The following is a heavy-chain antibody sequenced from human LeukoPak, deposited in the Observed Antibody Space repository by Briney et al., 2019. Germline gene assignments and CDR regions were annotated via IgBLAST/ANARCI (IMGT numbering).Heavy chain of an antibody. D-gene: IGHD3-22*01. J-gene: IGHJ4*02. CDR3: AREENYYDSSGYLN. V-gene: IGHV4-59*01. CDR1: GGSISSYY. Sequence: SETLSLTCTVSGGSISSYYWSWIRQPPGKGLEWIGYTYYSGSTNYNPSLKSRVTISVDTSKNQFSLKLSSVTAADTAVYYCAREENYYDSSGYLNWGQGTLVTVSS. CDR2: TYYSGST.